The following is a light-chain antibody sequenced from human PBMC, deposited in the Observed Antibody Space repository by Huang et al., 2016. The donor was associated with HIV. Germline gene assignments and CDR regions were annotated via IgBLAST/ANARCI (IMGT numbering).Light chain of an antibody. V-gene: IGKV3-11*01. CDR1: QSISTF. CDR3: QQRTNWPPIT. J-gene: IGKJ5*01. Sequence: EIVLTQSPATLSLSPGERATLSCMASQSISTFLAWYQQKPGQAPRLLIYEASHRAAGIPARFSGSVSGTDFALTISSVEPEDSAVYYCQQRTNWPPITFGQGTRLEIK. CDR2: EAS.